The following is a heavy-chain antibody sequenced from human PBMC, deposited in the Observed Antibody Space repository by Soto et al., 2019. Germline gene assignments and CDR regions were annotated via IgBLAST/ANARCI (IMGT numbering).Heavy chain of an antibody. Sequence: QVQLVESGGGVVQPGRSLRLSCAASGFTFSSYGMHWVRQAPGKGLEWVAVIWYDGSNKYYADSVKGRFTISRDNSKNALYLQMNSLRAEDTAVYYCAGGGRGFDYWGQGTLVIVSS. D-gene: IGHD2-15*01. CDR3: AGGGRGFDY. J-gene: IGHJ4*02. CDR1: GFTFSSYG. V-gene: IGHV3-33*01. CDR2: IWYDGSNK.